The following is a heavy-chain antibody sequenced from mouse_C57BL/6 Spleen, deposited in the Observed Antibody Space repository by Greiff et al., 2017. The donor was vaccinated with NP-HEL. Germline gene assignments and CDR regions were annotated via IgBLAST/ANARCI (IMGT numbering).Heavy chain of an antibody. CDR3: ARGDYYGSSSYYYAMDY. CDR1: GYTFTSYW. J-gene: IGHJ4*01. D-gene: IGHD1-1*01. V-gene: IGHV1-55*01. Sequence: QVHVKQPGAELVKPGASVKMSCKASGYTFTSYWITWVKQRPGQGLEWIGDIYPGSGSTNYNEKFKSKATLTVDTSSSTAYMQLSSLTSEDSAVYYCARGDYYGSSSYYYAMDYWGQGTSVTVSS. CDR2: IYPGSGST.